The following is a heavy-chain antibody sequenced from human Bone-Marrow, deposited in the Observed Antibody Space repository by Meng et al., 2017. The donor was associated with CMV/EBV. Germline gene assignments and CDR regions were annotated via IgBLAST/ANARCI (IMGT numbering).Heavy chain of an antibody. CDR3: ARCDYDFWSGYMWGY. CDR1: GYSISSGYY. CDR2: IYHSGST. J-gene: IGHJ4*02. D-gene: IGHD3-3*01. V-gene: IGHV4-38-2*02. Sequence: SETLSLTCTVSGYSISSGYYWGWIRQPPGKGLEWIGSIYHSGSTYYNPSLKSRVTISVDTSKNQFSLKLSSVTAADTAVYYCARCDYDFWSGYMWGYWGPRQLVHGSS.